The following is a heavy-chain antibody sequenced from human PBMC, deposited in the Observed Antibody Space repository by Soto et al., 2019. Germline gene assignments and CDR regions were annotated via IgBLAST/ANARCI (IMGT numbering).Heavy chain of an antibody. CDR2: IFSNDEK. V-gene: IGHV2-26*01. CDR3: ALDGESSTRFDS. Sequence: QVTLKESGPVLVKPTETLTLTCTVSGFSLSNARMGVSWIRQPPGKALEWLAHIFSNDEKSYSTSLKSRLTISQATSKSQVVLTMTTMDPVATATYYCALDGESSTRFDSWGQGTLVTVSS. D-gene: IGHD3-10*01. J-gene: IGHJ4*02. CDR1: GFSLSNARMG.